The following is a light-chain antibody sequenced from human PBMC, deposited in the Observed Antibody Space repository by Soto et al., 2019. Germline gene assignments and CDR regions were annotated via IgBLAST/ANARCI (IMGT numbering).Light chain of an antibody. CDR1: QSVLYSSNNKNY. Sequence: DAVVTQSPDSLAASLGERATINCKSSQSVLYSSNNKNYLAWYQQKPGQPPKLLIYWASMRVSGVPDRFSGSGSGTDFTLTISSLQAEDVAVYYCQQYRHTPRTFGQGTKVEVK. CDR3: QQYRHTPRT. CDR2: WAS. J-gene: IGKJ1*01. V-gene: IGKV4-1*01.